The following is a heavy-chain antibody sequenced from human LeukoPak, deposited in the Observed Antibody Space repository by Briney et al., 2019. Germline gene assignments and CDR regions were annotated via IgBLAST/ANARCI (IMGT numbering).Heavy chain of an antibody. V-gene: IGHV3-21*01. CDR2: ISSSSSYI. D-gene: IGHD1-26*01. CDR1: GFTFSSYS. J-gene: IGHJ4*02. CDR3: ARDGGSYFDFDY. Sequence: GGSLRLSCTASGFTFSSYSMKWVRRAPGKELEWVSFISSSSSYIYYGDSVKGRFTISRDNAKNSLYLQMNSLRAEDTAVYYCARDGGSYFDFDYWGQGSLVTVSS.